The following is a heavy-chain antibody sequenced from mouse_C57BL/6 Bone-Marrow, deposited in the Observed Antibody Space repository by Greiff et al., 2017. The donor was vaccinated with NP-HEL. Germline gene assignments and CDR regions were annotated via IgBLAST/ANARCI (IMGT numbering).Heavy chain of an antibody. J-gene: IGHJ4*01. CDR3: ASFYYDYDKGMDY. V-gene: IGHV1-82*01. D-gene: IGHD2-4*01. Sequence: VQLQQSGPELVNPGASVKISCKASGYAFSSSWMNWVKQRPGKGLEWIGRIYPGDGDTNYNGKFKGKATLTADKSSSTAYMQLSSLTSEDSAVYFCASFYYDYDKGMDYWGQGTSVTVSS. CDR2: IYPGDGDT. CDR1: GYAFSSSW.